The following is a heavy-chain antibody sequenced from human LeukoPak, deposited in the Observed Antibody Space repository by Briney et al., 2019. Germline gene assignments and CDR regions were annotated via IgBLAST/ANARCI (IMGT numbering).Heavy chain of an antibody. CDR1: GFTFSSYS. CDR2: ISSSSSYI. D-gene: IGHD3-9*01. Sequence: AESLRLSCAASGFTFSSYSMNWVRQAPGKGLEWVSSISSSSSYIYYPDSVKGRFTISRDNDKNSLYLQMNSLRAEDTAVYYCAATYYDILTGPTRRGNWFDPWGQGTLVTVSS. V-gene: IGHV3-21*01. J-gene: IGHJ5*02. CDR3: AATYYDILTGPTRRGNWFDP.